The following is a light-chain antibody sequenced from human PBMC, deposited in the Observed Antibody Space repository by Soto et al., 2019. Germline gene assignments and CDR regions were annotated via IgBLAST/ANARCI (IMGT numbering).Light chain of an antibody. CDR1: QSISSY. V-gene: IGKV1-39*01. CDR2: AAS. CDR3: QQSYSTRMYT. J-gene: IGKJ2*01. Sequence: DIQMTQSPSSLSASVGDRVTITCRASQSISSYLNWYQQKPGKAPKLLIYAASSLQSGVPSRFSGSGSGTDFTLTISSPQPEAFATYYCQQSYSTRMYTFGQGTKLEIK.